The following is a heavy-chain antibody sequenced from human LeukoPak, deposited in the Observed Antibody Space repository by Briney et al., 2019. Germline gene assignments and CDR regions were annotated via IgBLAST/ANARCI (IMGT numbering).Heavy chain of an antibody. J-gene: IGHJ4*02. CDR1: GGFISSYY. Sequence: PSETLSLTCAVSGGFISSYYWSWIRQPPGKGLEWIGSIYYSGSTYYNPSLKSRVTISVDTSKNQFSLKLSSVTAADTAVYYCARDPRYYYDSSGYYYFDYWGQGTLVTVSS. D-gene: IGHD3-22*01. V-gene: IGHV4-39*07. CDR3: ARDPRYYYDSSGYYYFDY. CDR2: IYYSGST.